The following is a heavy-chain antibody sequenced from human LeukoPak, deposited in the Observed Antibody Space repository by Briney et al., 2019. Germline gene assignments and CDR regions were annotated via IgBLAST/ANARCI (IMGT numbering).Heavy chain of an antibody. CDR1: GGTFSSYA. D-gene: IGHD2-15*01. CDR2: IIPIFGTA. Sequence: SVKVSCKASGGTFSSYAISWVRQAPGQGLEWMGGIIPIFGTANYAQEFQGRVTITTDESTSTAYMELSSLRSEDTAVYYCASTPCSGGSCHGNYYYYMDVWGKGTTVTVSS. CDR3: ASTPCSGGSCHGNYYYYMDV. J-gene: IGHJ6*03. V-gene: IGHV1-69*05.